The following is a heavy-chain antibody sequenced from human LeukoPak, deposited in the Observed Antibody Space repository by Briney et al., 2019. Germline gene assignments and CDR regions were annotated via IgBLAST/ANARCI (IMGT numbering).Heavy chain of an antibody. J-gene: IGHJ4*02. V-gene: IGHV1-46*01. CDR3: ARAGYYDFWSGYYTSTFYFDY. CDR2: INPSGGST. Sequence: ASVKVSCKASGYTFTSYYMHWVRQAPGQGLEWMGIINPSGGSTSYAQKFQGRVTMTRDVSTSTVYMELSSLRSEDTAVYYCARAGYYDFWSGYYTSTFYFDYWGQGTLVTVSS. D-gene: IGHD3-3*01. CDR1: GYTFTSYY.